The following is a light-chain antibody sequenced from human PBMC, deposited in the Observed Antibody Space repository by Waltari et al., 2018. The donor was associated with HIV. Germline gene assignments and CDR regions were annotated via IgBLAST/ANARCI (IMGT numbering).Light chain of an antibody. CDR1: NIRSKS. CDR2: GDR. CDR3: EVWDSRSTHVL. V-gene: IGLV3-21*02. J-gene: IGLJ2*01. Sequence: SYVLTQTPSVSVAPGQTARITCGGNNIRSKSVHWYQQKPGHAPVLVIYGDRDRPSGIPERFSGSNSGNTATLTISRVEAGDEADYYCEVWDSRSTHVLFGGGTKLTVL.